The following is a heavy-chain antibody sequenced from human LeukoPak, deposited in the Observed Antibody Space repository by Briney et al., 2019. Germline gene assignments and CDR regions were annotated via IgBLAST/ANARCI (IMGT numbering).Heavy chain of an antibody. V-gene: IGHV3-43D*03. Sequence: PGGSLRLSCAASGFTFDDDAMHWVRQAPGKGLEWVSLISWDGGSTYYADSVKGRFTISRDNSKNSLYLQMNSLRAEDTALYYCAKDYCSSTSCYFDYWGQGTLVTVSS. J-gene: IGHJ4*02. CDR1: GFTFDDDA. CDR2: ISWDGGST. D-gene: IGHD2-2*01. CDR3: AKDYCSSTSCYFDY.